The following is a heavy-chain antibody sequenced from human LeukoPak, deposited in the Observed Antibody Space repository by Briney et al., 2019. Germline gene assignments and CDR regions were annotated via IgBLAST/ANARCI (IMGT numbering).Heavy chain of an antibody. V-gene: IGHV3-30*18. CDR2: MAYDGSKE. CDR1: GFNFDAFG. D-gene: IGHD3-16*01. CDR3: AKPRGIFDY. J-gene: IGHJ4*02. Sequence: GGSLRLSCAASGFNFDAFGMHWVRQAPGKGLEWIAFMAYDGSKEDCAESVKGRFSISRDHSEKTVYLQMNSLRAEDTAVYYCAKPRGIFDYWGQGTLVTVSS.